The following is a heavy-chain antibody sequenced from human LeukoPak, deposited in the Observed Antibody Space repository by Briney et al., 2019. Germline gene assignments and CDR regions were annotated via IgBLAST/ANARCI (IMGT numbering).Heavy chain of an antibody. CDR2: IYPGDSDT. V-gene: IGHV5-51*01. CDR1: GYSFTSCW. J-gene: IGHJ4*02. CDR3: ARGADSGSYYTFDY. D-gene: IGHD3-10*01. Sequence: GESLQISCKGSGYSFTSCWIRWVRQMPGKGLEWMGIIYPGDSDTRYSPSFQGQVTISADKSISTAYLQWSSLKASDTAKYYCARGADSGSYYTFDYWGQGTLVTVTS.